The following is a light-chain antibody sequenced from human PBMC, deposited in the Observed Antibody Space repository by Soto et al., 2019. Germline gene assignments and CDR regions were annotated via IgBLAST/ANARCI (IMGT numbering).Light chain of an antibody. V-gene: IGKV3-20*01. CDR2: GAS. CDR1: QSISSSY. J-gene: IGKJ1*01. CDR3: LQYGSSPSWT. Sequence: EIVLTQSPGTLSLSPGERATLSCRASQSISSSYLAWYQQKPGQAPRLLIYGASSRATGIPDRFSGSGSGTDFTLTISRLEPEDFAVYYCLQYGSSPSWTFGQGTKVEV.